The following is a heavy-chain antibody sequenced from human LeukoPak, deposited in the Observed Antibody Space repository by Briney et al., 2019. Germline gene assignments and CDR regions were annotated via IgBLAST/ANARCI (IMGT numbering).Heavy chain of an antibody. J-gene: IGHJ3*02. CDR2: IRRKGQSYTT. CDR3: SRDGGEGGNSAFDI. Sequence: PGGSLRLSCAASGFTFSDYTLDWVRQAPGKGLEWVGRIRRKGQSYTTEYAASVKGRFTISRDDSKNSMYLHMNSLKTEDTAVYHCSRDGGEGGNSAFDIWGPGTMVTVSS. CDR1: GFTFSDYT. V-gene: IGHV3-72*01. D-gene: IGHD3-16*01.